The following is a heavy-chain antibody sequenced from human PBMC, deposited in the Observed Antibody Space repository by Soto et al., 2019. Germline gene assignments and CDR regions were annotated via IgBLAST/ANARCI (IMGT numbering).Heavy chain of an antibody. Sequence: QSGGSLRLSCAASGFTFSSYGMHWVRQAPGKGLEWVAVISYDGSNKYYADSVKGRFTISRDNSKNTLYLQMNSLRAEDTAVYYCAKDQAQYSSGWYPFYYYYGMDVWGQGTTVTVSS. CDR1: GFTFSSYG. CDR3: AKDQAQYSSGWYPFYYYYGMDV. CDR2: ISYDGSNK. D-gene: IGHD6-19*01. J-gene: IGHJ6*02. V-gene: IGHV3-30*18.